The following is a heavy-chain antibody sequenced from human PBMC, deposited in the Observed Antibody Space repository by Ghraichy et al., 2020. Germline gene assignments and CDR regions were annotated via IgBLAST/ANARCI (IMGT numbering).Heavy chain of an antibody. CDR2: ISSSSSTI. Sequence: GGSLRLSCAASGFTLSSYSMNWVRQAPGKGLEWVSYISSSSSTIYYADSVKGRFTISRDNAKNSLYLQMNSLRDEDTAVYYCARDDGITGTTQTFYYYYGMDVWGQGTTVTVSS. V-gene: IGHV3-48*02. CDR1: GFTLSSYS. J-gene: IGHJ6*02. CDR3: ARDDGITGTTQTFYYYYGMDV. D-gene: IGHD1-20*01.